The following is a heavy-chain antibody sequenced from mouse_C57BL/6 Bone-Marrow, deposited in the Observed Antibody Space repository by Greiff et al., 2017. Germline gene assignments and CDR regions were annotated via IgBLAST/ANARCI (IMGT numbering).Heavy chain of an antibody. Sequence: VQLQQSGPELVKPGASVKISCKASGYAFSSSWMNWVKQRPGKGLEWIGRIYPGDGDTNYNGKFKGKATLTADKYSSTAYMQLSSLTSEDSAVYFCARYGYYGYTYFDYWGQGTTLTVSS. CDR3: ARYGYYGYTYFDY. J-gene: IGHJ2*01. CDR2: IYPGDGDT. D-gene: IGHD1-2*01. CDR1: GYAFSSSW. V-gene: IGHV1-82*01.